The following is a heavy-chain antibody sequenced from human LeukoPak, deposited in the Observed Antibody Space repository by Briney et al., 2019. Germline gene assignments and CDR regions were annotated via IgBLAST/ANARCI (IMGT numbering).Heavy chain of an antibody. CDR2: VDPEDGET. CDR3: ARNTVTNSY. J-gene: IGHJ4*02. V-gene: IGHV1-69-2*01. CDR1: GYTFTDYY. Sequence: ASVKVSCKASGYTFTDYYMHWVQQAPGKGLEWMGRVDPEDGETIYAEKFQGRVTITADTSTDTAYMELSSLRSEDTAVYYCARNTVTNSYWGQGTLVTVSS. D-gene: IGHD4-17*01.